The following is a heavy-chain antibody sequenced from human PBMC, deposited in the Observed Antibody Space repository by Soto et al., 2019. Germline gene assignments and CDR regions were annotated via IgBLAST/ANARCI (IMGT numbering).Heavy chain of an antibody. Sequence: GGSLRLSCAASGFPFSSYAMHWVRQAPGKGLEWVAVISYDGSNKYYADSVKGRFTISRDNSKNTLYLQMNSLRAEDTAVYYCARDQDYGDSIPNNWFDPWGQGTLVTVSS. J-gene: IGHJ5*02. CDR1: GFPFSSYA. V-gene: IGHV3-30-3*01. CDR3: ARDQDYGDSIPNNWFDP. D-gene: IGHD4-17*01. CDR2: ISYDGSNK.